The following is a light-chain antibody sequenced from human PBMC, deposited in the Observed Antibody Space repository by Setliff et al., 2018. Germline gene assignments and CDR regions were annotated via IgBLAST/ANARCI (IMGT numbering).Light chain of an antibody. CDR2: DVT. V-gene: IGLV2-8*01. CDR1: SNDVWGHNY. J-gene: IGLJ1*01. Sequence: QSALTQPPSASGSPGQSVTISCTGTSNDVWGHNYVSWYQQQPGKAPQLIIYDVTKRPSGVPDRFSGSKPGNTASLTVSGLQAEDEADYYCSSYEGTNNVVFGTGTKVTVL. CDR3: SSYEGTNNVV.